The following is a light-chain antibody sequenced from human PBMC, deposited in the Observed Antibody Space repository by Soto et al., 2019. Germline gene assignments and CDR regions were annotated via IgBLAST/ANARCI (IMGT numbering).Light chain of an antibody. CDR1: QDISTY. V-gene: IGKV1-39*01. CDR3: QQSYSTPST. Sequence: DIQMTQSPSSLSVSVGDRVTITCQASQDISTYLNWYQQKPGKAPKLLIYAASTLHGGVPSRFSGSGSGTDFTLTISSLQLEDFATYYCQQSYSTPSTFGQGTDLEI. CDR2: AAS. J-gene: IGKJ2*02.